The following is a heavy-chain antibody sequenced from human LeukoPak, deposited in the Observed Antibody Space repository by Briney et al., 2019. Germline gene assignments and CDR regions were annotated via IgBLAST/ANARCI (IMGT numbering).Heavy chain of an antibody. CDR3: ARAAATPRCSGGSCYSGRGGYYYYYYTDV. D-gene: IGHD2-15*01. J-gene: IGHJ6*03. CDR2: IYYSGST. V-gene: IGHV4-59*01. CDR1: GGSISSYY. Sequence: SETLSLTCTVSGGSISSYYWSWIRQPPGKGLEWIGYIYYSGSTNYNPSLKSRVTISVDTSKNQFSLKLSSVTAADTAVYYCARAAATPRCSGGSCYSGRGGYYYYYYTDVWGKGTTVTVSS.